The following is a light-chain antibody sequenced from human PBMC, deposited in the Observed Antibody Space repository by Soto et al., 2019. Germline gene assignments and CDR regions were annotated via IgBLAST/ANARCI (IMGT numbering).Light chain of an antibody. CDR1: QSISSW. J-gene: IGKJ1*01. CDR2: DAS. Sequence: IQITQSPSTLSASLGDRVPITCPASQSISSWLAWYQQKPGKAPKLLIYDASSLESGVPSRFSGSGSGTEFTLTISSLQPDDFATYYCQQYNSYSRTFGQGTKVDIK. CDR3: QQYNSYSRT. V-gene: IGKV1-5*01.